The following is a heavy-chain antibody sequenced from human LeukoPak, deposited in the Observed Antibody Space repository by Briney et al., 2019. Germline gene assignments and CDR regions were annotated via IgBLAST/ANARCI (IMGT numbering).Heavy chain of an antibody. J-gene: IGHJ4*02. CDR3: ARGTTVTHVGLYYFDY. V-gene: IGHV1-2*02. CDR2: INPNSGGT. D-gene: IGHD4-11*01. CDR1: GYTFTGYY. Sequence: ASVKVSCKASGYTFTGYYMHWVRQAPGQGLEWMGWINPNSGGTNYAQKFQGRVTMTRDTSISTAYMELSRLRSDDTAVYYCARGTTVTHVGLYYFDYWGQGTLVTVSS.